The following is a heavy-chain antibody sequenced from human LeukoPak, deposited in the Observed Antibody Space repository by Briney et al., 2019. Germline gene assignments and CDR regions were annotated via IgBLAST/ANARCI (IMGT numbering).Heavy chain of an antibody. CDR3: AKGVNYFVLEY. CDR2: ISPSGGIT. CDR1: GFTFNTYA. D-gene: IGHD3-10*02. J-gene: IGHJ4*02. Sequence: GGSLRLSRAASGFTFNTYAMSWVRQAPGKRLDWVSAISPSGGITYYEDSVKGRFTISRDNSKNTLYLQMNSLRAEDTAVYYCAKGVNYFVLEYWGQGTLVTISS. V-gene: IGHV3-23*01.